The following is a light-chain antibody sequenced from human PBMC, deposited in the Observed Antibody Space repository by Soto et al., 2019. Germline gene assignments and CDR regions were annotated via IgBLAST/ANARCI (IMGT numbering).Light chain of an antibody. Sequence: QSVLTQPRSVSGSPGQSVTISCTGTSSDVGGYNYVSWYQQHPGKAPKLMIYDVSKRPSGVPDRFSGSKSGNTASLTISGLQAEDEADYYCTAWDDNLSLVVFGGGTKLTVL. V-gene: IGLV2-11*01. J-gene: IGLJ2*01. CDR3: TAWDDNLSLVV. CDR2: DVS. CDR1: SSDVGGYNY.